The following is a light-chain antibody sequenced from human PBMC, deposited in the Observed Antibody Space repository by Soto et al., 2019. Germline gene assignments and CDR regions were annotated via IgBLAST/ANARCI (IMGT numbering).Light chain of an antibody. CDR2: GNS. J-gene: IGLJ3*02. CDR3: QSYDSSLSGGV. Sequence: QSVLTQPPSVSGAPGQRVTISCTGSSSNIGAGYDVHWYQQLPGTAPKLLISGNSNRPSGVPDRFSGSKSGTSASLAITGLQAEDEADYYGQSYDSSLSGGVFGGGTKLTVL. V-gene: IGLV1-40*01. CDR1: SSNIGAGYD.